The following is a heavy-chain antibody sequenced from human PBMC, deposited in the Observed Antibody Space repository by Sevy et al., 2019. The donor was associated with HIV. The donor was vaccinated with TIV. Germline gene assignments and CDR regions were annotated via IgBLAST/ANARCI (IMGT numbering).Heavy chain of an antibody. CDR3: AREFTGWAIHLDY. V-gene: IGHV3-30-3*01. CDR2: ISYDGTNK. Sequence: GGSLRLSCVASGFAFSTHAMHWVRQAPDKGLEWVAVISYDGTNKNYADSVKDRFTISRDNSKNTLCLQMNSLRADDTAVYYCAREFTGWAIHLDYWGQGTLVTVSS. J-gene: IGHJ4*02. CDR1: GFAFSTHA. D-gene: IGHD6-19*01.